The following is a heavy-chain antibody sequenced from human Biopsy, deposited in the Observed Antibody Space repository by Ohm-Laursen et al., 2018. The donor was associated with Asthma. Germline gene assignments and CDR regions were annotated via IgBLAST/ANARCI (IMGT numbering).Heavy chain of an antibody. D-gene: IGHD3-10*01. V-gene: IGHV1-18*01. CDR1: GYTFNSAG. CDR2: ISVYNGNT. J-gene: IGHJ6*02. Sequence: SVKVSCKVSGYTFNSAGITWVRQAPGQGLEWMGWISVYNGNTKVAQKLQDRVTMITDTSTSTAYMELRSLRSDDTAVYFCARAVDYSHYYGIDVWGQGTTVTVS. CDR3: ARAVDYSHYYGIDV.